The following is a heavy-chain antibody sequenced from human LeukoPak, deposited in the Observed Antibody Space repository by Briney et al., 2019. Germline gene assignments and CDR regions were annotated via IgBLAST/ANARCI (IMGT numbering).Heavy chain of an antibody. CDR1: GGSISSSSYY. D-gene: IGHD4-17*01. Sequence: SETLSLTCTVSGGSISSSSYYWGWIRQPPGKGLEWIGSIYYSGSTYYNPSLKSRVTISVDTSKNQFSLKLSSVTAADTAVYYCARDLGRSTVTISRLRDYYYYGMDVWGQGTTVTVSS. CDR2: IYYSGST. CDR3: ARDLGRSTVTISRLRDYYYYGMDV. J-gene: IGHJ6*02. V-gene: IGHV4-39*07.